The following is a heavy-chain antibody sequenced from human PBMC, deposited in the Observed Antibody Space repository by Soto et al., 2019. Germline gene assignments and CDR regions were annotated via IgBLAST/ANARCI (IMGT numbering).Heavy chain of an antibody. CDR3: ARGWGSDSTDYYYAY. CDR2: IIPIFGTA. CDR1: GGSFNRHT. Sequence: QVQLVQSGAEVRKPGSSVRVSCKASGGSFNRHTISWVRQAPGQGLEWMGGIIPIFGTANHAQKFQGRVTIIADESTSTVYMELSSLRSDDTAIYHCARGWGSDSTDYYYAYWGQGTLVIVSS. V-gene: IGHV1-69*01. J-gene: IGHJ4*02. D-gene: IGHD3-22*01.